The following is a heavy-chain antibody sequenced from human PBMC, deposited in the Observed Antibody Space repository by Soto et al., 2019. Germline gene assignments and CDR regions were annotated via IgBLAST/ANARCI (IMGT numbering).Heavy chain of an antibody. CDR1: GFTFSDYY. D-gene: IGHD6-19*01. Sequence: QVQLVESGGGLVKPGGSLRLSCAASGFTFSDYYMSWIRQAPGKGLEWVSYISSSSSYTNYTDSVKGRFTISRDNAKNSLYLQMNSLRAEDTAVYYCATLLAVAAPFAYWGQGTLVTVSS. J-gene: IGHJ4*02. V-gene: IGHV3-11*05. CDR3: ATLLAVAAPFAY. CDR2: ISSSSSYT.